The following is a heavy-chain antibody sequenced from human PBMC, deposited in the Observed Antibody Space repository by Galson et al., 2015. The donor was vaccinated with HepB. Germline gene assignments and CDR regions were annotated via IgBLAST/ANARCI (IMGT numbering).Heavy chain of an antibody. CDR2: IYYSGST. CDR1: GGSISSGGYY. D-gene: IGHD6-6*01. CDR3: ARAYSSSTYFDY. J-gene: IGHJ4*02. V-gene: IGHV4-31*03. Sequence: TLSPTCTVSGGSISSGGYYWSWIRQHPGKGLEWIGYIYYSGSTYYNPSLKSRVTISVDTSKNQFSLKLSSVTAADTAVYYCARAYSSSTYFDYWGQGTLVTVSS.